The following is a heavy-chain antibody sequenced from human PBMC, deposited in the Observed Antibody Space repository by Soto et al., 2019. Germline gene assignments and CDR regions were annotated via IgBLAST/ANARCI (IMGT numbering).Heavy chain of an antibody. CDR1: GFPFTSYG. J-gene: IGHJ4*02. CDR2: ISYDGSNK. V-gene: IGHV3-30*18. D-gene: IGHD3-3*01. Sequence: GSLRLSCASSGFPFTSYGMHWVRQAPGKGLEWVAVISYDGSNKYYADSVKGRFTISRDNSKNTLYLQMNSLRAEDTAVYYCAKGRPQGDYDFWSGYYIYWGQGTLVTVSS. CDR3: AKGRPQGDYDFWSGYYIY.